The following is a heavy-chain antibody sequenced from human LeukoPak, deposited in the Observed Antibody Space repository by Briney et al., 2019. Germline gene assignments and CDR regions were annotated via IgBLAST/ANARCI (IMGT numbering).Heavy chain of an antibody. CDR1: GGSISSGGYY. D-gene: IGHD3-10*01. V-gene: IGHV4-31*03. CDR2: IYYSGST. CDR3: ARTRRITIVRGGILFDP. Sequence: SETLSLTCTVSGGSISSGGYYWSWIRGHPGEGLGWIGYIYYSGSTYYNPSLKSRVTISVDTSKNQFSLKLSSVTAADTAVYYCARTRRITIVRGGILFDPWGQGTLVTVSS. J-gene: IGHJ5*02.